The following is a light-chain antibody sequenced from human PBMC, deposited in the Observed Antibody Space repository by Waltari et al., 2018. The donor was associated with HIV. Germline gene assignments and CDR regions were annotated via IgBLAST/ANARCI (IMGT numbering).Light chain of an antibody. J-gene: IGLJ3*02. CDR2: EGI. V-gene: IGLV2-23*01. CDR1: SSDVGSYNL. Sequence: QSALTQPASVSGSPGQSITISCTGSSSDVGSYNLVSWYQQHPGKAPKLIIYEGINRPSGVSIRFAGSKSGNTASLTISGLQAEDEADYYCCSYAGSSNWVFGGGTKLTVL. CDR3: CSYAGSSNWV.